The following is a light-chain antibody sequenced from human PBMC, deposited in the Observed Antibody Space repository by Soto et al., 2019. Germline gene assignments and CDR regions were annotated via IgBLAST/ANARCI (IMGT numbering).Light chain of an antibody. J-gene: IGKJ5*01. CDR2: DAS. CDR1: QDINKN. V-gene: IGKV1-33*01. CDR3: QQYEILPLT. Sequence: DIQMTQSPSSLSATVGDRVTITCQASQDINKNLIWYQQKPGKAPKLLIYDASDLETGVPSRFSGSGSGTGFTFTISSLQPEDFATYYCQQYEILPLTFGHGTRLEIK.